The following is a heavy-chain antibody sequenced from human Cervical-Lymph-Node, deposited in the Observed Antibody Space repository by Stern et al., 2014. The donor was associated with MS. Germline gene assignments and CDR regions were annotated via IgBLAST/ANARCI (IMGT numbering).Heavy chain of an antibody. CDR3: ARERPGHYYYYGMDV. Sequence: QLQLQESGPGLVKPSQTLSLTCTVSGGSISSGSYHWSWIRQPAGKGLEWIGRIYTSGSTNYNPSLKRRVPISVDTSKNHSSLKLGSGTAADTAVYYCARERPGHYYYYGMDVWGQGTTVTVSS. J-gene: IGHJ6*02. CDR2: IYTSGST. D-gene: IGHD6-6*01. CDR1: GGSISSGSYH. V-gene: IGHV4-61*02.